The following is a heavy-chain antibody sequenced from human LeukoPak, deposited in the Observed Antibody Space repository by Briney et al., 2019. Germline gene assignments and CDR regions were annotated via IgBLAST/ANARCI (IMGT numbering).Heavy chain of an antibody. CDR3: ARSNYGAGNDYFDS. V-gene: IGHV1-69*04. Sequence: SVTVSCKPSGGTFSTYAFSWVRQAPGQGLEWMGRTLPKLDIINYAQKFQDRVTITADKSTNTAYMELSRLRSEDTAVYYCARSNYGAGNDYFDSWGQGALITVSS. D-gene: IGHD3-10*01. CDR2: TLPKLDII. J-gene: IGHJ4*02. CDR1: GGTFSTYA.